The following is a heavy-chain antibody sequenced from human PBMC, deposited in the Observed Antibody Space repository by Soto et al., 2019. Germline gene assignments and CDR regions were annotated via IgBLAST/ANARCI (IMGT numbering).Heavy chain of an antibody. CDR3: AKDPANVEIHGAFDY. Sequence: QVQLVDSGGGVVQPGRSLRLSCAASGFTFSNYGMHWVRQAPGKGLEWVAVISYDGYNKYYADSVKGRFTISRDSSKSTLYLKMDSVKAEDTAVYYCAKDPANVEIHGAFDYWGQGTLVTVSS. D-gene: IGHD4-17*01. CDR1: GFTFSNYG. CDR2: ISYDGYNK. V-gene: IGHV3-30*18. J-gene: IGHJ4*02.